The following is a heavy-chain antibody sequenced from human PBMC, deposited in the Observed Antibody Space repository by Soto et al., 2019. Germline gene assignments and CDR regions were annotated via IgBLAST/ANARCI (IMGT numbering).Heavy chain of an antibody. V-gene: IGHV3-48*02. D-gene: IGHD3-22*01. CDR2: ISSSSSTI. Sequence: GGSLRLSCAASGFTFSSYSMNWVRQAPGKGLEWVSYISSSSSTIYYADSVKGRLTISRNNAKNSLYLQMNSLRDEDTAVYYCARGPPGYYYDSSGYYYPDYWGQGTLVTVSS. CDR1: GFTFSSYS. J-gene: IGHJ4*02. CDR3: ARGPPGYYYDSSGYYYPDY.